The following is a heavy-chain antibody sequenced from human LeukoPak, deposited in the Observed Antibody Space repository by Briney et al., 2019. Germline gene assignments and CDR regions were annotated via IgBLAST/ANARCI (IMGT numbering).Heavy chain of an antibody. Sequence: SVKVSCKASGGTFSSYAISWVRQAPGQGLEWMGRIIPILGIANYAQKFQGRVTITADKSTSTAYMELSSLRSEDTAVYYCARGSGAALWTYYYYGMDVWGQGTTVTVSS. J-gene: IGHJ6*02. CDR2: IIPILGIA. V-gene: IGHV1-69*04. CDR1: GGTFSSYA. CDR3: ARGSGAALWTYYYYGMDV. D-gene: IGHD2-15*01.